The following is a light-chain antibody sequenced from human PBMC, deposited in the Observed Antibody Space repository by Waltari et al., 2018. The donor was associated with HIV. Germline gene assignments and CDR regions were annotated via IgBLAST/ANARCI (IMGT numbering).Light chain of an antibody. CDR1: QSLLHSNGYNY. V-gene: IGKV2-28*01. CDR3: MQALQTPIT. J-gene: IGKJ5*01. CDR2: LGS. Sequence: DIVMTQSPLSLPVTPGEPASISCRSSQSLLHSNGYNYLVWYLQKPGQSPQLLIYLGSNRASGVTDRFSGSGSGTDFTLKISRVEAEDVGVYYCMQALQTPITFGQGTRLEIK.